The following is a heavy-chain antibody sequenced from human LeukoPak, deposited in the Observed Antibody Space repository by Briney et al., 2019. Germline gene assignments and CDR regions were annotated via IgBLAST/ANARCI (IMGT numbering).Heavy chain of an antibody. J-gene: IGHJ4*02. CDR3: TRDGPPMIGEYYFDY. D-gene: IGHD3-10*02. Sequence: GGSLRHSCTASGFTFGDYFMSWVRQAPGKGLEWVGFSRSKPYSGTTEYAPPVKGRFTISRDDSKNIAYLQMNNLKTEDTAVYYCTRDGPPMIGEYYFDYWGQGTLVTVSS. CDR1: GFTFGDYF. V-gene: IGHV3-49*04. CDR2: SRSKPYSGTT.